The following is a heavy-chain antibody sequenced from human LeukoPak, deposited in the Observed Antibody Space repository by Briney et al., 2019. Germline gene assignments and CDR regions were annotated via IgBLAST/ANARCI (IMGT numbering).Heavy chain of an antibody. J-gene: IGHJ4*02. V-gene: IGHV1-69*13. CDR1: GGTFSSYA. Sequence: ASVKVSCKASGGTFSSYAISWVRQAPGQGLEWMGGIIPIFGTANYAQKFQGRVTITADESTSTAYMELSSLRSEDTAVYYCARAITIFGVVTILRAFDYWGQGTLVTVSS. CDR2: IIPIFGTA. D-gene: IGHD3-3*01. CDR3: ARAITIFGVVTILRAFDY.